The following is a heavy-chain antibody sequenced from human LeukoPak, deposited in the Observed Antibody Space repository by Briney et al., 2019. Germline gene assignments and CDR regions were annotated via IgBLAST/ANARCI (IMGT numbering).Heavy chain of an antibody. CDR3: AKDRHWLALDD. Sequence: GGSLRLSCAASGFTFSSHGMNWVRQAPGKGVEWVSGITGGGTTYYADSVKGRVTISRDNSKNTLYLQMNSLRAEDTAVYYCAKDRHWLALDDWGQGTLVTVSS. J-gene: IGHJ4*02. CDR2: ITGGGTT. D-gene: IGHD6-19*01. CDR1: GFTFSSHG. V-gene: IGHV3-23*01.